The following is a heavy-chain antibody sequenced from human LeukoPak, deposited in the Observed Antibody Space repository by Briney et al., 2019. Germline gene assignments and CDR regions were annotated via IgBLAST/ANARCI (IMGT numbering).Heavy chain of an antibody. CDR2: ISGSGGST. J-gene: IGHJ4*02. D-gene: IGHD1-26*01. CDR3: ARFGGSYYEDY. V-gene: IGHV3-23*01. Sequence: HPGGSLRLSCAASGFTFSSYGMSWVRQAPGKGLEWVSAISGSGGSTYYADSVKGRFTISRDNAKNSLYLQMNSLRAEDTAVYYCARFGGSYYEDYWGQGTLVTVSS. CDR1: GFTFSSYG.